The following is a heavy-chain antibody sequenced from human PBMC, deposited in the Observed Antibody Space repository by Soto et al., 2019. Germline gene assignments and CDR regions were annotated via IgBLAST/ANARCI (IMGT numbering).Heavy chain of an antibody. V-gene: IGHV4-61*01. D-gene: IGHD6-19*01. J-gene: IGHJ4*02. CDR2: IYYSGST. CDR1: GGSVSSGSYY. Sequence: SETLSLTCTVSGGSVSSGSYYWSWIRQPPGKGLEWIGYIYYSGSTNYNPSLKSRVTISVDTSKNQFSLKLSSVTAADTAVYYGATDRIAVAGTGQGFDYWGQGTLVTVSS. CDR3: ATDRIAVAGTGQGFDY.